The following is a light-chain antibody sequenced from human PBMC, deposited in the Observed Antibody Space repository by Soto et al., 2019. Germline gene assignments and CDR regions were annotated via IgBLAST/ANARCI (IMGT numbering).Light chain of an antibody. CDR2: GAS. V-gene: IGKV3-15*01. Sequence: IVMTQSPGTLSVSPGERTTLSCRASQNIGNKVVWYQQKPGQAPRLLIYGASTRATGIPVRFSGSGSGTEFTLTITSMQSEDYAVYYCQEYNYWLPITFGGGTKVEIK. CDR1: QNIGNK. CDR3: QEYNYWLPIT. J-gene: IGKJ4*01.